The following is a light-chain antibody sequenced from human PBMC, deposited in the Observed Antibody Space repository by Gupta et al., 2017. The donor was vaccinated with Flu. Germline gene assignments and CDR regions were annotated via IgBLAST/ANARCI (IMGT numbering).Light chain of an antibody. Sequence: SSELTQDPAVSVALGQTVRITCQGDSLRNSYASWYRQRPGQAPVLVIYAKNIRPSGIPDRFSGSSSGNTASLTITGAQAEDDADYYCNSRDSTDNHQAVFGGGTKLTVL. CDR2: AKN. V-gene: IGLV3-19*01. CDR1: SLRNSY. CDR3: NSRDSTDNHQAV. J-gene: IGLJ2*01.